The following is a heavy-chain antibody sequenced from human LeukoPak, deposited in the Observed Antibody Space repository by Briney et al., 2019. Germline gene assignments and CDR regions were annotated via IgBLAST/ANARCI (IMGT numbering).Heavy chain of an antibody. V-gene: IGHV3-53*01. CDR1: GFTVSSNY. J-gene: IGHJ4*02. Sequence: GGSLRLSCAAFGFTVSSNYLSWVRQAPGKGLEWVSVIYSGGTTDYADSVKGRFTISRDNSKNTVYLQMNSLRAEDTAVYYCARVAGDYFDYWGQGTLVTVSS. CDR3: ARVAGDYFDY. D-gene: IGHD3-16*01. CDR2: IYSGGTT.